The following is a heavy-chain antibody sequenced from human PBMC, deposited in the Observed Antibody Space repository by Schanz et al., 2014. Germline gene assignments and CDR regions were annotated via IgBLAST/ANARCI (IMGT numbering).Heavy chain of an antibody. CDR3: ARGGGPEDVFDI. V-gene: IGHV1-18*01. J-gene: IGHJ3*02. CDR1: GYTFTDYG. CDR2: ISAYTNNT. D-gene: IGHD5-12*01. Sequence: QEQLVQSGAEVRKPGASVKVSCKASGYTFTDYGVIWVRQAPGQGLEWMGWISAYTNNTNYAQKVQGRVTMTTDTSTGTAYMELSSLRSDDTAVYYCARGGGPEDVFDIWGQGTILTVSS.